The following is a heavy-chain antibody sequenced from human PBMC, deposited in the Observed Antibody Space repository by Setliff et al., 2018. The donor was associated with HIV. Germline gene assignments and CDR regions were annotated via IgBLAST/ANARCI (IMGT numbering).Heavy chain of an antibody. CDR2: INIDGGST. D-gene: IGHD3-16*01. CDR3: ARDRFRGGVGTGLAEY. J-gene: IGHJ4*02. CDR1: GFTFRSYW. Sequence: VGSLRLSCAASGFTFRSYWMYWVRQPPGKGLVWVSRINIDGGSTNYADSVKGRFTISRDNAKNTLYLQMNGLSAEDTAVYYCARDRFRGGVGTGLAEYWGQGTVVTVS. V-gene: IGHV3-74*01.